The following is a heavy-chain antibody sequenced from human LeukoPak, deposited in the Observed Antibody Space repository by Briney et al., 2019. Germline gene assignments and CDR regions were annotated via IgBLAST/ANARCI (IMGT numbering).Heavy chain of an antibody. D-gene: IGHD6-6*01. CDR1: GFTFSSYA. V-gene: IGHV3-7*01. CDR2: IKQDGSEK. CDR3: ARDGGRIAARSFDY. Sequence: GGSLRLSCAASGFTFSSYAMSWVRQAPGKGLEWVANIKQDGSEKYYVDSVKGRFTISRDNAKNSLYLQMNSLRAEDTAVYYCARDGGRIAARSFDYWGQGTLVTVSS. J-gene: IGHJ4*02.